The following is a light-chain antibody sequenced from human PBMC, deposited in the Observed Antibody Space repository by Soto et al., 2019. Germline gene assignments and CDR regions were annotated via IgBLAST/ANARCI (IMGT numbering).Light chain of an antibody. Sequence: DIQMTPSPSTLSASVGDRVTITCRASQTISSWLDWYQQKPGKAPKLLIYAASTFESGVSSRFSGSGSGTHFTLTISSLQPEDFATYYCQKSYSTPWKFGQGTKVDIK. J-gene: IGKJ1*01. CDR1: QTISSW. CDR2: AAS. CDR3: QKSYSTPWK. V-gene: IGKV1-39*01.